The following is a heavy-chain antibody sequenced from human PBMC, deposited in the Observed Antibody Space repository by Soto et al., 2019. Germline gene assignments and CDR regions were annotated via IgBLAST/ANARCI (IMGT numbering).Heavy chain of an antibody. CDR1: GYSFTTYW. CDR3: ARRAYSSGWYYFDY. V-gene: IGHV5-51*01. CDR2: IYPGDSDT. Sequence: PGESLKISCKGSGYSFTTYWIGWVRQMPGKGLEWMGIIYPGDSDTRYSPSFQGQVTISADKSISTAYLQWSGLKASDTAMYYCARRAYSSGWYYFDYWGQGTVVTVSS. D-gene: IGHD6-19*01. J-gene: IGHJ4*02.